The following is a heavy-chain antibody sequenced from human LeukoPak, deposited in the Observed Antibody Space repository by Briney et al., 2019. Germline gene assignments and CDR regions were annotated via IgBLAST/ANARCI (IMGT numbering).Heavy chain of an antibody. D-gene: IGHD2-2*01. CDR1: GFTFSSYS. V-gene: IGHV3-48*04. Sequence: GGSLRLSCAASGFTFSSYSMNWVRQAPGKGLEWVSYISSSSSTIYYADSVKGRFTVSRDNAKNSLYLQMNSLRAEDTAVYYCARDSGYCSSTGCYVHYFDYWGQGTLVTVSS. CDR3: ARDSGYCSSTGCYVHYFDY. CDR2: ISSSSSTI. J-gene: IGHJ4*02.